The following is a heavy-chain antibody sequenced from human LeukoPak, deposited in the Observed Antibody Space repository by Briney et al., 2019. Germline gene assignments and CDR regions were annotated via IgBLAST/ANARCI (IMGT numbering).Heavy chain of an antibody. CDR2: ITGGGATT. J-gene: IGHJ6*03. D-gene: IGHD3-10*01. V-gene: IGHV3-23*01. CDR1: GFTFSSYA. CDR3: VRGPIYYDYYMDV. Sequence: GGSLRLSCAASGFTFSSYAMSWVRRAPGMGLEWVSVITGGGATTYYADSVKGRFTISRDNSKNTVYLQTNNLRAEDTAEYYCVRGPIYYDYYMDVWGKGTTVTVSS.